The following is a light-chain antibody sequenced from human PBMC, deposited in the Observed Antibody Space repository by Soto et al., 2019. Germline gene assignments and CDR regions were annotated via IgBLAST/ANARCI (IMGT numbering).Light chain of an antibody. V-gene: IGKV3-20*01. J-gene: IGKJ1*01. CDR2: GAS. CDR3: QQYGSSSWT. Sequence: EIVLTQSPGTLSLSLGKRATLSCRASQSISSSYLAWYQQRPGQAPRLLIYGASSRATGIPDRFSGSGSGTEFTLTISRLEPEDFAVYYCQQYGSSSWTFGQGTKVDIK. CDR1: QSISSSY.